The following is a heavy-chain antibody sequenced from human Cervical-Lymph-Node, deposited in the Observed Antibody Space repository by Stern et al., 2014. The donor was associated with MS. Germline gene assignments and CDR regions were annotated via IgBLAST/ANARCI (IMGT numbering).Heavy chain of an antibody. Sequence: EVQLLESGGDLVQPGGSLRLSCAGSGFNFTNYAMNWVRQAPGKGLEWVSGISVNGLNTYYADSVKGRFTISRDPSTHTLYLQMNSLRADDTAIYYCGVAGNYWGQGTLVTVSS. CDR3: GVAGNY. CDR1: GFNFTNYA. V-gene: IGHV3-23*01. J-gene: IGHJ4*02. D-gene: IGHD1-1*01. CDR2: ISVNGLNT.